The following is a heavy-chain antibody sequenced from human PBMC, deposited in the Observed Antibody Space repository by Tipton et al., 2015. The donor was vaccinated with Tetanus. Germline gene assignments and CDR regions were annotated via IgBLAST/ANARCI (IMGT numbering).Heavy chain of an antibody. J-gene: IGHJ5*02. CDR1: GFTFSNYA. V-gene: IGHV3-23*01. CDR2: ISVRGSHT. D-gene: IGHD2-8*01. CDR3: AKEPASRGCFDP. Sequence: SLRLSCAASGFTFSNYAMAWVRQAPGKGLEWVSGISVRGSHTYYADPVKGRFSISRDNSKNTVYLQMNSLRDEDTAVYYCAKEPASRGCFDPWGQGTLVSFSS.